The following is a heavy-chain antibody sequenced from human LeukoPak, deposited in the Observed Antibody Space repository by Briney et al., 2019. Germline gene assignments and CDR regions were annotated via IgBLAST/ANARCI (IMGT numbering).Heavy chain of an antibody. CDR3: ATGRDYFGSGNNDAFDI. CDR2: INPNSGGT. Sequence: ASVKVSCKASGYTFTGYYMHWGRQAPGQGLEWLGWINPNSGGTNYAQKLQGWVTMTRDTSISTAYMELSRLRSDDTAVYYCATGRDYFGSGNNDAFDIWGQGTMVTVSS. CDR1: GYTFTGYY. J-gene: IGHJ3*02. V-gene: IGHV1-2*04. D-gene: IGHD3-10*01.